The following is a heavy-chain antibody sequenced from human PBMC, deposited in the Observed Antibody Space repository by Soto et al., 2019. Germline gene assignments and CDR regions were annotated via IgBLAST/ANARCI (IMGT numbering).Heavy chain of an antibody. Sequence: PSETLSLTCAVYGWSFSGYYCSWIRQPPGKGLEWIGEINHSGTTNYNPSIKSRVTISVDTSTNQFSLKLSSVTAADTAMYYCARGSFSRSSYYAYWGQGTLVTVSS. V-gene: IGHV4-34*01. J-gene: IGHJ4*02. CDR1: GWSFSGYY. CDR3: ARGSFSRSSYYAY. D-gene: IGHD3-3*01. CDR2: INHSGTT.